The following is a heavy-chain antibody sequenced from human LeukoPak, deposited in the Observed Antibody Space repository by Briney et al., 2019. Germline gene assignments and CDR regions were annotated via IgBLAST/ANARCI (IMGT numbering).Heavy chain of an antibody. CDR1: GYTFTSYA. J-gene: IGHJ4*02. D-gene: IGHD3-10*01. CDR3: ARLPRATMVRGNYYFDY. CDR2: INTNTGNP. Sequence: ASVKVSCKASGYTFTSYAMNWVRQAPGQGLEWMGWINTNTGNPTYAQGFTGRFVFSLDTSVSTAYLQISSLRAEDTAVYYCARLPRATMVRGNYYFDYWGQGTLVTVSS. V-gene: IGHV7-4-1*02.